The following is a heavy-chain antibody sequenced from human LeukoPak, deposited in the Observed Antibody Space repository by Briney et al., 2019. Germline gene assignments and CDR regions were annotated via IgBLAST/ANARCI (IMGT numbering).Heavy chain of an antibody. CDR1: GGSISSYY. V-gene: IGHV4-59*01. CDR2: IYYRGST. J-gene: IGHJ3*02. CDR3: ARSDGYGLVGI. Sequence: SETLSLTCSVSGGSISSYYWSWIRQPPGKGLEWIGYIYYRGSTNYNPSLKSRVTISVDTSKNQFSLKLSSVTAADTAVYYCARSDGYGLVGIWGQGTMVTVSS. D-gene: IGHD3-10*01.